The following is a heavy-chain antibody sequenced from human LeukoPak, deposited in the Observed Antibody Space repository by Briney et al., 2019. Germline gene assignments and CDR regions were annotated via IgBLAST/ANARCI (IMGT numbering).Heavy chain of an antibody. D-gene: IGHD5-18*01. Sequence: GGSLRLSCAASGFTFSSYWMSWVRQAPGKGLESVANTKQDGSEKYYVDSVKGRFTISRDNAKNSLYLQMNSLRAEDTAVYYCARDLSGVTGYTYGRGIDYWGQGTLVTVSS. CDR1: GFTFSSYW. CDR3: ARDLSGVTGYTYGRGIDY. J-gene: IGHJ4*02. CDR2: TKQDGSEK. V-gene: IGHV3-7*01.